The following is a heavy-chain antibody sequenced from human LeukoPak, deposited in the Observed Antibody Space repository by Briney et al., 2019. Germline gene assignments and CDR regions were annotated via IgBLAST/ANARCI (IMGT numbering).Heavy chain of an antibody. D-gene: IGHD5-18*01. CDR2: ISAYNGNT. V-gene: IGHV1-18*01. Sequence: GASVKVSCKASGYTFTSYGISWVRQAPGQGLEWMGWISAYNGNTHYAQKLQGRVTMTTDTSTSTAYMELRSLRSDDTAVYYCAGGGRDTAMVYAGGSFDYWGQGTLVTVSS. CDR1: GYTFTSYG. J-gene: IGHJ4*02. CDR3: AGGGRDTAMVYAGGSFDY.